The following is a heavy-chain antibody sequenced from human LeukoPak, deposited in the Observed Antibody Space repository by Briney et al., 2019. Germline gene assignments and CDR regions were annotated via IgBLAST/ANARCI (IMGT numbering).Heavy chain of an antibody. CDR3: TRYNNDHFDY. D-gene: IGHD1-14*01. CDR1: GFTFGGYG. Sequence: GGSLRLSCAGSGFTFGGYGMHWFRQTPGKGLEWVAVIAYDGSRAFYADSVEGRFTISRDNSKNTMSVQMDDLRAEDTAVYYCTRYNNDHFDYWGQGTLVTVSS. CDR2: IAYDGSRA. J-gene: IGHJ4*02. V-gene: IGHV3-33*01.